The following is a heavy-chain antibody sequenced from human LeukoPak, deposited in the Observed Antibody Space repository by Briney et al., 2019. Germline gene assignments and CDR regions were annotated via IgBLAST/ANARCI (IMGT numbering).Heavy chain of an antibody. CDR3: AKDDRIQTRRYSYKY. J-gene: IGHJ4*02. V-gene: IGHV3-23*01. D-gene: IGHD5-18*01. CDR2: ISGSGGST. Sequence: GGSLRPSCAASGFTFSSYAMSWVRQAPGKGLEWVSTISGSGGSTSYADSVKGRFTISRDNSKNTLYLQMNSLRGEDTAVYYCAKDDRIQTRRYSYKYWGQGTLVTVSS. CDR1: GFTFSSYA.